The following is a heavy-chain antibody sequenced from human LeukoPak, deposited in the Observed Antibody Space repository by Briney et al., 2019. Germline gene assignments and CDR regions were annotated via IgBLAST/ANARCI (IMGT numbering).Heavy chain of an antibody. CDR2: ISSSTSRI. Sequence: GSLSLSCGASGFTFNSYSMNWVRQAPGKGLEWVSYISSSTSRIYYADSVKGLFTISRDSARRSLFLQMNSLRDEDTAVYYCARDIHWAFYYWGQGTLVTVSS. J-gene: IGHJ4*02. CDR3: ARDIHWAFYY. V-gene: IGHV3-48*02. CDR1: GFTFNSYS. D-gene: IGHD7-27*01.